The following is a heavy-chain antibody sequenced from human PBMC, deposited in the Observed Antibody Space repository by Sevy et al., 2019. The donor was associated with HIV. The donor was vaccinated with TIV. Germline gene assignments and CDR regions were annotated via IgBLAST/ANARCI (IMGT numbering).Heavy chain of an antibody. D-gene: IGHD2-21*01. CDR1: GFTFSDYF. V-gene: IGHV3-7*01. CDR2: INQDGSQK. J-gene: IGHJ4*02. Sequence: GGSLRLSCAASGFTFSDYFMGWVRHAPGKGLEWVANINQDGSQKNYVDTVKGRSTISRDNAKNSLFLQMNRLRVDDTAVYYCARELWPGDYWGQGTLVTVSS. CDR3: ARELWPGDY.